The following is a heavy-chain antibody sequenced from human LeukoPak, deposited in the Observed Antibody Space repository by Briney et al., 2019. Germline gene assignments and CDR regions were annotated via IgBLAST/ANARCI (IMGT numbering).Heavy chain of an antibody. J-gene: IGHJ5*02. Sequence: GGSLRLSCAASGFSFSGYTINWARQAPGKGLECVSYISSSGGTISYADSVKGRFTISRDSAKNALYLQMNSLRAEDTANYYCARGGNWFDPWGQGTLVTVSS. CDR1: GFSFSGYT. CDR2: ISSSGGTI. V-gene: IGHV3-48*04. CDR3: ARGGNWFDP. D-gene: IGHD3-16*01.